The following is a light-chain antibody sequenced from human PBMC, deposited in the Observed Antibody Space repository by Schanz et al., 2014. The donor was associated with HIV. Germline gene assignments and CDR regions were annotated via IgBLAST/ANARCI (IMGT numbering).Light chain of an antibody. CDR2: STS. Sequence: EIVLTQSPVILSLSPGERATLSCWASQTVSSNSLGWYQQKRGQVPRLLIYSTSRRANGIPDRFSGSGSGTDCTHTISRLEPEDFATYYCQQSYSAPWTFGQGTKVEIK. J-gene: IGKJ1*01. V-gene: IGKV3-20*01. CDR3: QQSYSAPWT. CDR1: QTVSSNS.